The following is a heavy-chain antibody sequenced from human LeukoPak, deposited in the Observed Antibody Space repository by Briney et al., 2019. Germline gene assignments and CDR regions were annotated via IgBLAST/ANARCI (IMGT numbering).Heavy chain of an antibody. D-gene: IGHD1-26*01. V-gene: IGHV3-21*01. CDR2: ISSSSGYI. J-gene: IGHJ6*03. CDR3: ARDFSGHSTTHYYYYMDV. Sequence: GGSLRLSCAASGFTFSSYSMNWVRQAPGKGLEWVSSISSSSGYIYYADSVKGRFTISRDNAKNSLYLQMNSLRAEDTAVYYCARDFSGHSTTHYYYYMDVWGKGTTVTVSS. CDR1: GFTFSSYS.